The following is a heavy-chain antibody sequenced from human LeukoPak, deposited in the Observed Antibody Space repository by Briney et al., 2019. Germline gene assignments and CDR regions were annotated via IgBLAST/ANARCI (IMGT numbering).Heavy chain of an antibody. Sequence: ASVKVSCKASGGTFSSYAISWVRQAPGQGLEWMGGIIPILGTANYAQKFQGRVTITADKSTSTAYMELSSLRSEDTAVYYCARDVGGYSVNWFDPWGQGTLVTVSS. CDR3: ARDVGGYSVNWFDP. V-gene: IGHV1-69*06. CDR1: GGTFSSYA. CDR2: IIPILGTA. J-gene: IGHJ5*02. D-gene: IGHD2-15*01.